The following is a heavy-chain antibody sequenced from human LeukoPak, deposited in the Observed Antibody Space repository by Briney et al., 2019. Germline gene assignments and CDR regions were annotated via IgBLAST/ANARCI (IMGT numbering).Heavy chain of an antibody. D-gene: IGHD5-18*01. V-gene: IGHV4-39*01. CDR3: ARPDQRGYSYGYSAFDI. CDR2: IYYSGST. CDR1: GGSITSSNYY. Sequence: SETLSLTCTVSGGSITSSNYYWGWIRQPPGKGLEWIGSIYYSGSTYYNPSLKSRVTIFIDTSKNQFSLKLLSVTAADTAVYYCARPDQRGYSYGYSAFDIWGQGTMVTVSS. J-gene: IGHJ3*02.